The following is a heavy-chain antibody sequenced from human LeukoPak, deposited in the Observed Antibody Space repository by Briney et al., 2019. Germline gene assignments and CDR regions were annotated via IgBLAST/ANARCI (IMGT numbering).Heavy chain of an antibody. V-gene: IGHV1-18*01. CDR1: GYTFTSYG. D-gene: IGHD3-3*01. CDR2: ISAYNGNT. CDR3: ARGAFITIFGVVIPNWFDP. Sequence: GASVKVSCKASGYTFTSYGISWVRQAPGQGLEWMGWISAYNGNTNYAQKFQGRVTITTDESTSTAYMELSSLRSEDTAVYYCARGAFITIFGVVIPNWFDPWGQGTLVTVSS. J-gene: IGHJ5*02.